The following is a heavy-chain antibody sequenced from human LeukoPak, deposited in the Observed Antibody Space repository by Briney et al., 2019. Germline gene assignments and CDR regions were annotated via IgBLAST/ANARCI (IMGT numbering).Heavy chain of an antibody. CDR2: ISWNSGSI. CDR1: GFTFDDYA. CDR3: VRGSNSWYFYY. J-gene: IGHJ4*02. D-gene: IGHD6-13*01. Sequence: GGSLRLSCAASGFTFDDYAMHWVRQAPGKGLEWVSGISWNSGSIGYADSVKGRFTISRDNAKNSLYLQMNSLRAEDTAVYYCVRGSNSWYFYYWGQGTLVTVSS. V-gene: IGHV3-9*01.